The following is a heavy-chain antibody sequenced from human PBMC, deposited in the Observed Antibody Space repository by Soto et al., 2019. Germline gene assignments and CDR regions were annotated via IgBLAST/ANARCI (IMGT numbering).Heavy chain of an antibody. V-gene: IGHV4-59*08. CDR2: IHYSGST. CDR1: CGFITRHY. CDR3: ARRYGVAYDF. J-gene: IGHJ4*02. Sequence: SETLPLTCSVSCGFITRHYCSCFRQPPGKGLEWIGYIHYSGSTSYNPSLKSRVTMSVDTSRNQFSLKLSSVTAADTAAYYCARRYGVAYDFWGQGTLVTVSS. D-gene: IGHD1-20*01.